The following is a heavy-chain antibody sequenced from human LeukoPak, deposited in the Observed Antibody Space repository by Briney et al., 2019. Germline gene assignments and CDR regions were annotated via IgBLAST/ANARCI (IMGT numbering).Heavy chain of an antibody. Sequence: PSETLSLTCTVSGYSISSGYYWGWIRQPPGKGLEWIGSIYHSGRTYYNPSLKSRVTISVDTSKNQFSLKLSSVTAADTAVYYCARDRGDQFGELSHPFDYWGQGTLVTVSS. D-gene: IGHD3-10*01. CDR3: ARDRGDQFGELSHPFDY. CDR2: IYHSGRT. CDR1: GYSISSGYY. J-gene: IGHJ4*02. V-gene: IGHV4-38-2*02.